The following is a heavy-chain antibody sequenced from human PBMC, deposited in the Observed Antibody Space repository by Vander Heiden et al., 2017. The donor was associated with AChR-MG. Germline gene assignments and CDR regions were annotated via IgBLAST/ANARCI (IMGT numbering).Heavy chain of an antibody. Sequence: EVQLVESGGGLVKPGRSLRLSCAASGFTFDDYAMHWVRQVAGKGLEWVSGISWNSGSIGYADSVKGRFTISRDNAKNSLYLQMNSLRAEDTALYFCAKDIDVGVPAAIGMDVWGQGTTVTVSS. D-gene: IGHD2-2*01. CDR3: AKDIDVGVPAAIGMDV. J-gene: IGHJ6*02. CDR1: GFTFDDYA. CDR2: ISWNSGSI. V-gene: IGHV3-9*01.